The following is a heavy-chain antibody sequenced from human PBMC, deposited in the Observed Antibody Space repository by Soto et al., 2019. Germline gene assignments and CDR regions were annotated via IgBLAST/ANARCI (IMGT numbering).Heavy chain of an antibody. D-gene: IGHD5-12*01. Sequence: SETLSLTCTVSGGSIDGGSYYWGWIRQSPGKGLEWIGSMYSSGTTRYDPSLKSRVTMSVDTSKNLFSLKLTSVTAADTVVYYCVRLFAESSMATIGYWGQGILVTVSS. J-gene: IGHJ4*02. CDR2: MYSSGTT. V-gene: IGHV4-39*01. CDR3: VRLFAESSMATIGY. CDR1: GGSIDGGSYY.